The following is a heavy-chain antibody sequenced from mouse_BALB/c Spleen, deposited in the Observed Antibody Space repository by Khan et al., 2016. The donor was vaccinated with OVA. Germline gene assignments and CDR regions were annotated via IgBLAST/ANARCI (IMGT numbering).Heavy chain of an antibody. CDR3: ARGVYYGYACFTY. CDR1: DYSFTSYY. D-gene: IGHD2-2*01. Sequence: VQLQESGPELVKPGASVKISCKASDYSFTSYYIHWVKQRPRQGLEWIGWIFPGNDNSQYNEKFKDKATLTADTSSSTAYMQLSSLTSEDSAVYFCARGVYYGYACFTYWGQGTLVTVSA. V-gene: IGHV1-66*01. CDR2: IFPGNDNS. J-gene: IGHJ3*01.